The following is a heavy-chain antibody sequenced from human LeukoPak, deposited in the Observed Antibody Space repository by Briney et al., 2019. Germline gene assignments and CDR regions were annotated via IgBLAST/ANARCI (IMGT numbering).Heavy chain of an antibody. CDR3: AIYPAGSLPAFDI. Sequence: PGGSLRLSCAAPLFTLLSYGMNWVRHAPGKGLVWVSRISPDGDSTNYADSVQGRFTVSRDNAKNTLYLQMNSLRAEDTAVYYCAIYPAGSLPAFDIWGQGTLVTVSS. CDR2: ISPDGDST. V-gene: IGHV3-74*01. CDR1: LFTLLSYG. J-gene: IGHJ3*02.